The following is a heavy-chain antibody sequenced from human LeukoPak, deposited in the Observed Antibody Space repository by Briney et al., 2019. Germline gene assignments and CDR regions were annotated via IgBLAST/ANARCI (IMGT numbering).Heavy chain of an antibody. D-gene: IGHD6-6*01. CDR2: IRYDGSNK. CDR1: GFTFSSYS. Sequence: PGGSLRLSCAASGFTFSSYSMNWVRQAPGKGLEWVAFIRYDGSNKYYADSVKGRFTISRDNSKNTLYLQMNSLRAEDTAVYYCAKNRGSYSSSSLCFDYWGQGTLVTVSS. CDR3: AKNRGSYSSSSLCFDY. V-gene: IGHV3-30*02. J-gene: IGHJ4*02.